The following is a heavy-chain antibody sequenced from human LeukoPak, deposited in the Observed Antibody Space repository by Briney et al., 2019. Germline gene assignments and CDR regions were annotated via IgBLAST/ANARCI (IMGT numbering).Heavy chain of an antibody. Sequence: SETLSLTCTVSGGSISSGSYYWSWIRQPAGKGLEWIGRIYTSGSTNYNPSLKSRVTISVDTSKNQFSLKLGSVTAADTAVYYCARANGDITMVRGVIDYWGQGTLVTVSS. J-gene: IGHJ4*02. CDR2: IYTSGST. D-gene: IGHD3-10*01. V-gene: IGHV4-61*02. CDR1: GGSISSGSYY. CDR3: ARANGDITMVRGVIDY.